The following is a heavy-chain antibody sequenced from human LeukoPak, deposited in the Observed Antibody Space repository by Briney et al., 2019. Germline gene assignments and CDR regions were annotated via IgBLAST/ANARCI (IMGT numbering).Heavy chain of an antibody. CDR3: ARGGSRSRRGDDAFDI. Sequence: ASVKVSCKASGYTFTNYAMNWVRQAPGQGLEWMGWISAYNGNTELAQKFQGRVTLATDASSSTAYVELRSLTSDDTAVYFCARGGSRSRRGDDAFDIWGQGTMVTVSS. CDR1: GYTFTNYA. CDR2: ISAYNGNT. V-gene: IGHV1-18*01. J-gene: IGHJ3*02. D-gene: IGHD3-10*01.